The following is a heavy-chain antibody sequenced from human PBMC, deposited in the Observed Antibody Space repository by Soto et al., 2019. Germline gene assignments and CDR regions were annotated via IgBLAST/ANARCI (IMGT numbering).Heavy chain of an antibody. CDR2: ISGSGGST. V-gene: IGHV3-23*01. CDR3: ANGYDSSGYPFDY. CDR1: GFTFSSYA. J-gene: IGHJ4*02. D-gene: IGHD3-22*01. Sequence: GGSLRLSCAASGFTFSSYAMSWVRQAPGKGLEWVSAISGSGGSTYYADSVKGRFTISRDNSKNTLYLQMNSLRAEDTAVYYCANGYDSSGYPFDYWGQGTLVTVSS.